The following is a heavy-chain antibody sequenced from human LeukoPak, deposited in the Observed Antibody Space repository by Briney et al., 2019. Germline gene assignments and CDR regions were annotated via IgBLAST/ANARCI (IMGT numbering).Heavy chain of an antibody. V-gene: IGHV3-49*03. J-gene: IGHJ6*03. Sequence: GGSLRLSCTASGFTFGDYAMSWFRQAPGKGLEWVGFIRSKAYGGTTEYAASVKGRSTISRDDSKSIAYLQMNSLETEDTAVYYCTRVRDSSSWSLSPNFYYYYMDVWGKGTTVTVSS. CDR3: TRVRDSSSWSLSPNFYYYYMDV. D-gene: IGHD6-13*01. CDR2: IRSKAYGGTT. CDR1: GFTFGDYA.